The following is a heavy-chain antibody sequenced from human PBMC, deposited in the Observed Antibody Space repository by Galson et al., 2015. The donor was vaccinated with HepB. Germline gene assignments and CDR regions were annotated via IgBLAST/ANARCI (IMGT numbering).Heavy chain of an antibody. CDR2: IYPGDSDT. J-gene: IGHJ6*02. V-gene: IGHV5-51*01. CDR1: GYSFTSYW. CDR3: ARVLWGASDLRGSITIKNRPPDYGMDV. D-gene: IGHD3-3*01. Sequence: QSGAEVKKPGESLKISCKGSGYSFTSYWIGWVRQMPGKGLEWMGIIYPGDSDTRYSPSFQGQVTISADKSISTAYLQWSSLKASDTAMYYCARVLWGASDLRGSITIKNRPPDYGMDVWGQGTTVTVSS.